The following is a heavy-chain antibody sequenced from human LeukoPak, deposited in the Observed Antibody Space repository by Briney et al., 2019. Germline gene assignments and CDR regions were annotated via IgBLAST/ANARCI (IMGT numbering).Heavy chain of an antibody. CDR3: AREEMATIDY. CDR2: INHSGST. J-gene: IGHJ4*02. CDR1: GGSFSGYY. V-gene: IGHV4-34*01. Sequence: SETLSLTCAVYGGSFSGYYWSWIRQPPGKGLEWIGEINHSGSTNYNPSLKSRVTISVDTSKNQFSLKLSSVTAADTAVYYCAREEMATIDYWGQGTLVTVSS. D-gene: IGHD5-24*01.